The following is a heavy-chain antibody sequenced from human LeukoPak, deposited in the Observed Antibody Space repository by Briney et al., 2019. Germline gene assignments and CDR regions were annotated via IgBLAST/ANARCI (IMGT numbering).Heavy chain of an antibody. J-gene: IGHJ4*02. D-gene: IGHD3-3*01. CDR2: INPGGSYT. V-gene: IGHV3-74*01. CDR1: EFTFSHYW. Sequence: GGSLRLSCVVSEFTFSHYWMHWVRQAPGQGLVWVSRINPGGSYTSYADSVKGRFTISRDNAKNSLYLQMNSLKAEDTAVYYCARGKSYYDFWSGYWFFDYWGQGTLVTVSS. CDR3: ARGKSYYDFWSGYWFFDY.